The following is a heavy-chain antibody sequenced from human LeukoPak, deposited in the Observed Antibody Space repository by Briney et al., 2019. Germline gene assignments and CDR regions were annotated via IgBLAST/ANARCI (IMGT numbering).Heavy chain of an antibody. CDR3: ARDRRDIVVVLVS. J-gene: IGHJ5*02. D-gene: IGHD2-2*01. CDR2: ITDSGSDK. Sequence: GGSLRLSCAASGFAFSDYYMSWLRQAPGKGLEWVSYITDSGSDKYYADSVKGRFTISRDNAKNSLYLQMNSLRVEDTAVYYCARDRRDIVVVLVSWGQGTLVTVSS. V-gene: IGHV3-11*01. CDR1: GFAFSDYY.